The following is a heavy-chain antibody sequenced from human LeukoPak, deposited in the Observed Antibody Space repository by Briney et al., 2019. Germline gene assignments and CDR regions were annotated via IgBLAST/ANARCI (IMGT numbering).Heavy chain of an antibody. CDR3: ARDYYDSSGSDPTHADAFDI. CDR2: IIPIFGTA. V-gene: IGHV1-69*06. Sequence: GASVKVSCKASGGTFSSYAISWVRQAPGQGLEWMGGIIPIFGTANYAQKFQGRVTITADKSTSTAYMGLSSLRSEDTAVYYCARDYYDSSGSDPTHADAFDIWGQGTMVTVSS. D-gene: IGHD3-22*01. CDR1: GGTFSSYA. J-gene: IGHJ3*02.